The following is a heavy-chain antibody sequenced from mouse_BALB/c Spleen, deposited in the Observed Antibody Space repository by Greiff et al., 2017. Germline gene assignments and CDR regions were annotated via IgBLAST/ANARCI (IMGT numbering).Heavy chain of an antibody. CDR1: GFTFSDYY. CDR2: ISDGGSYT. CDR3: ARDRYRYYAMDY. Sequence: EVQLVESGGGLVKPGGSLKLSCAASGFTFSDYYMYWVRQTPEKRLEWVATISDGGSYTYYPDSVKGRFTISRDNAKNNLYLQMSSLKSEDTAMYYCARDRYRYYAMDYWGQGTSVTVSS. V-gene: IGHV5-4*02. J-gene: IGHJ4*01. D-gene: IGHD2-14*01.